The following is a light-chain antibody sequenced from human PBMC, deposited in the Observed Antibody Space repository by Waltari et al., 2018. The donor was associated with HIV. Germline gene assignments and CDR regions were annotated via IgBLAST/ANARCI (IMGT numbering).Light chain of an antibody. J-gene: IGLJ2*01. CDR2: EVS. V-gene: IGLV2-8*01. CDR3: SSYAGSNNLV. CDR1: SSDVGRYNY. Sequence: QSALTQPPSASGSPGQSVTISCTGTSSDVGRYNYFSWYQQHPGKAPKLMIYEVSKRPSGVPDRFSGSKSGNTASLTVSGLQAEDEADYYCSSYAGSNNLVFGGGTKLTVL.